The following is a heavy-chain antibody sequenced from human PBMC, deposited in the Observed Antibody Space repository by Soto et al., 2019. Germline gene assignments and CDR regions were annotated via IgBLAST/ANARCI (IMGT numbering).Heavy chain of an antibody. CDR2: IYYSGST. CDR3: ARVWEYYDSSGYQFYFDY. Sequence: SETLSLTCTVSGGSISSGGYYWSWIRQHPGKGLEWIGHIYYSGSTYYNPSLKSRVTISVDTSKNQFSLKLSSVTAADTAVYYCARVWEYYDSSGYQFYFDYWGQGXLVTVSS. J-gene: IGHJ4*02. CDR1: GGSISSGGYY. D-gene: IGHD3-22*01. V-gene: IGHV4-31*03.